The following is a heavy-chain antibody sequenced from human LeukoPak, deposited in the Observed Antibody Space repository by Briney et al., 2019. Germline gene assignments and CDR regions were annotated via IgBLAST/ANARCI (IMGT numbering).Heavy chain of an antibody. V-gene: IGHV3-7*01. Sequence: GSLRLSCVASGFPFSSYWMTWVRQAPGKGLEWVANIKQDGSKKSYVDSVKGRFTISRDNAKNSLYLQMNSLRAEDTAIYYCTRVGYIDEGIDYWGQGTLVTVSS. CDR3: TRVGYIDEGIDY. D-gene: IGHD5-24*01. CDR2: IKQDGSKK. CDR1: GFPFSSYW. J-gene: IGHJ4*02.